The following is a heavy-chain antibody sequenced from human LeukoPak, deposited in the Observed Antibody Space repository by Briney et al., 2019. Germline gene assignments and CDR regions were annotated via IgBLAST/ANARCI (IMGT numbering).Heavy chain of an antibody. CDR1: GGSISSYY. V-gene: IGHV4-4*07. CDR2: IYTSGST. Sequence: PSETLSLTCTVSGGSISSYYWSWIRQPAGKGLEWIGRIYTSGSTNYNPSLKSRVTMSVDTSKNQFSLKLSSVTAADMAVYYCARDSATIFGVVIEAGFDPWGQGTLVTVSS. CDR3: ARDSATIFGVVIEAGFDP. D-gene: IGHD3-3*01. J-gene: IGHJ5*02.